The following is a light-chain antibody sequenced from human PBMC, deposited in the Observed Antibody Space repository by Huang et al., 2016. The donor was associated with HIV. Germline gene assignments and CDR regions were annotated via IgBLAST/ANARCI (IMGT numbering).Light chain of an antibody. J-gene: IGKJ1*01. CDR1: QSISSSY. Sequence: EIVLTQSPGTLSLSPGERATLSCRASQSISSSYLAWYQQKFGQAPRLLIYAGSTRATGIPERFSGSGSGTDCTLTISRLESEDFAVYYCQQYGSSPPKTFGQGTKVEIK. CDR3: QQYGSSPPKT. V-gene: IGKV3-20*01. CDR2: AGS.